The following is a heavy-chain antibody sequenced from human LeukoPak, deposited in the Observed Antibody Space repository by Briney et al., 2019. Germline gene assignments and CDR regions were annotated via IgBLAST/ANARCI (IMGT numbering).Heavy chain of an antibody. Sequence: SETLSLTCAVYGGSFSGYYWSWIRQPPGKGLEWIGYIYYSGSTYYNPSLKSRVTISVDTSKNQFSLKLSSVTAADTAVYYCARAMLSFGGAFDIWGQGTMVTVSS. V-gene: IGHV4-30-4*01. D-gene: IGHD2-15*01. CDR3: ARAMLSFGGAFDI. CDR2: IYYSGST. CDR1: GGSFSGYY. J-gene: IGHJ3*02.